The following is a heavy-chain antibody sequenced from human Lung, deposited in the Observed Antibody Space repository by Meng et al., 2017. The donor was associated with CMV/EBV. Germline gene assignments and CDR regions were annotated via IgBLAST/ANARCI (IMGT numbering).Heavy chain of an antibody. J-gene: IGHJ3*02. CDR3: ARYCRSTSRPLGYDAFDI. CDR2: ISSSGSTI. Sequence: SCAASGFTFSSYEMNWVRQAPGKGLEWVSYISSSGSTIYYADSVKGRFTISRDNAKNSLYLQMNSLRPEDTAVYYCARYCRSTSRPLGYDAFDIWGQGTMVTVSS. D-gene: IGHD2-2*01. CDR1: GFTFSSYE. V-gene: IGHV3-48*03.